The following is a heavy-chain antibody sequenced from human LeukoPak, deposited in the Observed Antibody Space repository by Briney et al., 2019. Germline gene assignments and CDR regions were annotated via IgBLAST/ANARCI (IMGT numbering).Heavy chain of an antibody. J-gene: IGHJ4*02. CDR3: ARDSTGDLTFDY. V-gene: IGHV1-2*02. CDR1: GYTFTGYY. D-gene: IGHD7-27*01. Sequence: ASVKVSCKASGYTFTGYYMHWVRQAPGQGLEWMGWINPNSGGTNYAQKFQGGVTMTRDTSISTAYMELSRLRSDDTAVYYRARDSTGDLTFDYWGQGTVVTVSS. CDR2: INPNSGGT.